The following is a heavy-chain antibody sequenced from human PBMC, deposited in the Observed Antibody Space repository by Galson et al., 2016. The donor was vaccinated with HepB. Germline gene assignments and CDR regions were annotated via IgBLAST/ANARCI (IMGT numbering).Heavy chain of an antibody. V-gene: IGHV3-7*01. CDR2: IKQGGSEK. CDR3: ARGEYRAVAGSLGVDY. Sequence: SLRLSCAASGFTFSMYWMSWVRQAPGKGLEWVANIKQGGSEKYYVESVRGRFTISRDNAKNSLFLQMNSLRAEDTAMYYCARGEYRAVAGSLGVDYWGQGTLVTVSS. J-gene: IGHJ4*02. CDR1: GFTFSMYW. D-gene: IGHD6-19*01.